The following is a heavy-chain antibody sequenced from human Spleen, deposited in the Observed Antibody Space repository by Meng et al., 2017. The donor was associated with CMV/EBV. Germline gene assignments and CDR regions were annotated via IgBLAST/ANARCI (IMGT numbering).Heavy chain of an antibody. V-gene: IGHV2-5*01. D-gene: IGHD3-22*01. Sequence: GVSLSTSGVGVGGSREPGGKALEWLLLSYGNDDKRYSPSLKSRLTITKDTSKNQVVLTMTNMDPVDTATYYCAHSGDDYDSSALARWGQGTLVTVSS. CDR3: AHSGDDYDSSALAR. J-gene: IGHJ4*02. CDR1: GVSLSTSGVG. CDR2: SYGNDDK.